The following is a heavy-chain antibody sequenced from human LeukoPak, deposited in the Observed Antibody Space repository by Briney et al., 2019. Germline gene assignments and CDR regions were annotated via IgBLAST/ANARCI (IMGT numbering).Heavy chain of an antibody. Sequence: PGGSLRLSCAASGFTFSNYAMSWVRQAPGKGLEWVSHISSGGNTEYYVDSVRGRFSMSRDNPKNLLFLQMNSLRAEDTAVYYCARDTVNGPFVISLDYWGQGALVTVSS. CDR3: ARDTVNGPFVISLDY. D-gene: IGHD2-8*01. CDR2: ISSGGNTE. CDR1: GFTFSNYA. J-gene: IGHJ4*02. V-gene: IGHV3-48*04.